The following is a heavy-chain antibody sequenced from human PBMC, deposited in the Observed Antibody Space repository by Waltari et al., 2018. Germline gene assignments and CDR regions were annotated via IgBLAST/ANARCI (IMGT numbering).Heavy chain of an antibody. CDR1: GFTFSAHW. Sequence: EVQLVASGRGLVQPGGSLRLVCHASGFTFSAHWSVWVSQAPGKGLEWVANIKPDGSEESYMDSVKGRFTISRDNAKNSLYLQMNSLRAEDTALYYCARDGVVHARDYWGQGTLVTVSS. D-gene: IGHD2-15*01. V-gene: IGHV3-7*01. CDR2: IKPDGSEE. J-gene: IGHJ4*02. CDR3: ARDGVVHARDY.